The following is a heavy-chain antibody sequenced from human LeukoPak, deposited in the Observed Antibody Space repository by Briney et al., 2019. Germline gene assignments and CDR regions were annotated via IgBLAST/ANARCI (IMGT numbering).Heavy chain of an antibody. CDR1: GGSISSGGYY. Sequence: SQTLSLTCTVSGGSISSGGYYWSWIRQHPGKGLEWIGYIYYSGSTYYNPSLKSRVTISVDTSKNQFSLKLSSVTAADTAVYYCARDGTPHYDFWSGYYSFDYWGQGTLVTVSS. D-gene: IGHD3-3*01. CDR3: ARDGTPHYDFWSGYYSFDY. J-gene: IGHJ4*02. V-gene: IGHV4-31*03. CDR2: IYYSGST.